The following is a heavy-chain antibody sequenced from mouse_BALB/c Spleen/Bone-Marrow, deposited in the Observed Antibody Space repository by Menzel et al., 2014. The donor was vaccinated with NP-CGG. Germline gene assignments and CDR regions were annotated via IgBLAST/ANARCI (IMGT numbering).Heavy chain of an antibody. Sequence: QVQLKHSGPGLVAPSQSLSITCTVSGFSLTSYDISWIRQPPGKGLEWLGVIWTGGGTNYNSAFMSRLSISKDNSKSQVFLKMNSLQTDDTAIYYCVRDYYGSYFDVWGAGTTVTVSS. CDR1: GFSLTSYD. V-gene: IGHV2-9-2*01. CDR3: VRDYYGSYFDV. CDR2: IWTGGGT. D-gene: IGHD1-1*01. J-gene: IGHJ1*01.